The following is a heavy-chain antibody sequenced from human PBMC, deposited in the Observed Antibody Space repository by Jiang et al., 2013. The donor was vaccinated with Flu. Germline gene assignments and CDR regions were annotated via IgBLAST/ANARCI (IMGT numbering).Heavy chain of an antibody. CDR2: ISGYNGNT. D-gene: IGHD6-13*01. V-gene: IGHV1-18*04. CDR1: VTPFPSYG. CDR3: ARGPDRYSIYWSFDY. J-gene: IGHJ4*02. Sequence: GAEVKKPGAVSEGRPARLLVTPFPSYGISWVRQAPGQGLEWMGWISGYNGNTEYAQNLQGRVTVTTDTSTSTAYMELRSLRSDDTAVYYCARGPDRYSIYWSFDYWGQGAPVTVSS.